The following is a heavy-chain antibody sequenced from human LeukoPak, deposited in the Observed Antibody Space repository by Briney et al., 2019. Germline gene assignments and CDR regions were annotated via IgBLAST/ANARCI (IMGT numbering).Heavy chain of an antibody. D-gene: IGHD2-2*01. CDR3: ARGKGLSN. CDR2: IKQDGSET. CDR1: GFTFSSYW. Sequence: PGGSLGLSCAAAGFTFSSYWMSWVRQAPGEGLEWVANIKQDGSETYYVDSVKGRFTISRDNAKNSLYLQTNSLRAEDTAVYYCARGKGLSNWGQGTLVTVSS. V-gene: IGHV3-7*03. J-gene: IGHJ4*02.